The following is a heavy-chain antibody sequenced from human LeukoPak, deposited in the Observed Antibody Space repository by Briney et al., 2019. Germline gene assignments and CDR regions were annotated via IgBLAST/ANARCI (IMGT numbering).Heavy chain of an antibody. CDR3: AREYYYILTGYYRLDH. D-gene: IGHD3-9*01. CDR2: INPSDGST. V-gene: IGHV1-46*01. Sequence: GASVKVCCKASGYTFSSYYMHWVRQAPGQGLEWMGIINPSDGSTSYAQKFQGRVTMTRDTSTSTVYMELNSLRFEDTAVYYCAREYYYILTGYYRLDHWGQGTLVTVSS. CDR1: GYTFSSYY. J-gene: IGHJ4*02.